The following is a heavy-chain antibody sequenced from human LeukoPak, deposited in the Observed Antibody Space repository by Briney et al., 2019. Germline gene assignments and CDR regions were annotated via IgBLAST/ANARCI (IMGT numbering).Heavy chain of an antibody. CDR2: MYYSGST. V-gene: IGHV4-30-4*01. Sequence: SETLSLTCTVSGGSISSGDYHWSWIRQPPGKGLEWIAYMYYSGSTYYNPSLKSRLTMSADTSKNQLSLKLSSVTAADTAVYYCARPYYYDSRIDPWGQGILVTVSS. CDR1: GGSISSGDYH. J-gene: IGHJ5*02. CDR3: ARPYYYDSRIDP. D-gene: IGHD3-22*01.